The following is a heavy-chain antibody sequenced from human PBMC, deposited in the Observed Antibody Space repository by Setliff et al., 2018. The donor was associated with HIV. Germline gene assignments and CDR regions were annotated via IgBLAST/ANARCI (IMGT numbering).Heavy chain of an antibody. J-gene: IGHJ3*01. Sequence: SETLSLTCAVYGGSFSGYYWSWIRQPPGEGLEWIGHISYNEYTNYNPSLKSRVTISLGTSKKHFSPDLYSVTAADTAVYYCARDHNSGTLHAFDLWGQGTKVT. CDR3: ARDHNSGTLHAFDL. CDR2: ISYNEYT. D-gene: IGHD1-26*01. CDR1: GGSFSGYY. V-gene: IGHV4-59*01.